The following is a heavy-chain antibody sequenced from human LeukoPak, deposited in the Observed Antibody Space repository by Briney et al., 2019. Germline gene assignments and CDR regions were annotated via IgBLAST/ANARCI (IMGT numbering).Heavy chain of an antibody. J-gene: IGHJ5*02. V-gene: IGHV3-74*01. Sequence: GGSLRLSCAASGFTFSSYWMHWVRQAPGKGLAWVSRINSDGSSTSYADSVKGRFTISRDNAKNTLYLQMNSLRVEDTAVYYCARANWFDPWGQGTLVTVSS. CDR1: GFTFSSYW. CDR3: ARANWFDP. CDR2: INSDGSST.